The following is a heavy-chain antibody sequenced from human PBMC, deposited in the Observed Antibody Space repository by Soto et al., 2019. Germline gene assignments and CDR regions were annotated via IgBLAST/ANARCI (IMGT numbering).Heavy chain of an antibody. D-gene: IGHD3-3*01. V-gene: IGHV3-9*01. CDR1: GFIFDDFA. CDR3: TKVGGLYDFWSGPLHFDL. Sequence: EAQLVESGGGLVQPGRSLRLSCAGYGFIFDDFAIHWVRQAPGKGLEWVSGISWNSDSIGYADSVKGRFTISRDNAKNDLYLQMNSLRVEDTALYYCTKVGGLYDFWSGPLHFDLWGQGTLVTVSS. J-gene: IGHJ4*02. CDR2: ISWNSDSI.